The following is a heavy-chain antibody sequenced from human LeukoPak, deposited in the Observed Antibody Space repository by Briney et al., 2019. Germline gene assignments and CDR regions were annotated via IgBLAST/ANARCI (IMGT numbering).Heavy chain of an antibody. CDR3: AKGADVCSSDVCFSVDDSFDY. J-gene: IGHJ4*02. CDR2: ITGGGEST. Sequence: TGGSLRLSCAASGFTFSSYAMSWVRQAPGKGLEWVSGITGGGESTYYSDSVKGRFTISRDNSKNTLYLEMNSLRVEDTAIYYCAKGADVCSSDVCFSVDDSFDYWGQGTRVTVSS. V-gene: IGHV3-23*01. D-gene: IGHD2-2*01. CDR1: GFTFSSYA.